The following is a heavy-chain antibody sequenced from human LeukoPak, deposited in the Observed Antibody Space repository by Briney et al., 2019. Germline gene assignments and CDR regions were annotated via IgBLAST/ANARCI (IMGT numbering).Heavy chain of an antibody. CDR1: GFTFPSYS. D-gene: IGHD2-2*01. CDR2: ISGSGGST. J-gene: IGHJ4*02. Sequence: GGSLRLSCAASGFTFPSYSMNWVRQAPGKGLEWVSAISGSGGSTYYADSVKGRFTISRDNSKNTLYLQMNSLRAEDTAVYYCAKESNLSTGDFDYWGQGTLVTVSS. CDR3: AKESNLSTGDFDY. V-gene: IGHV3-23*01.